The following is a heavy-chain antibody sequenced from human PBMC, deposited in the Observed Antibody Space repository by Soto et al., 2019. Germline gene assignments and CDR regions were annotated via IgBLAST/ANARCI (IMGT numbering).Heavy chain of an antibody. D-gene: IGHD6-13*01. CDR2: IFYSGTT. Sequence: QLQLQESGPGLVKPSETLSLTCIVSGDSISRRSHYWGWLRQPPRKGLAWLGNIFYSGTTYYNPSLKNRITISVDTSKNQVPLKLSSVTAADTAVYYCARRPRSAPFDEWGQGTLVNVSS. CDR1: GDSISRRSHY. V-gene: IGHV4-39*01. J-gene: IGHJ4*02. CDR3: ARRPRSAPFDE.